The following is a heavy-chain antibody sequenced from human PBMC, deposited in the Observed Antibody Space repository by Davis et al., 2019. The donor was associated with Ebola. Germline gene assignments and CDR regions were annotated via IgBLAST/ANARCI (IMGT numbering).Heavy chain of an antibody. J-gene: IGHJ6*02. Sequence: GGSLRLSCAASGFTASSNYMSWVRQAPGKGLEWVTVIYSGGSIYYADSVKGRFTISRDNSKNTLYLQMNSLRAEDTAVYYCARDLLEQLEHLYYYYGMDVWGQGTTVTVSS. V-gene: IGHV3-66*01. CDR3: ARDLLEQLEHLYYYYGMDV. CDR2: IYSGGSI. CDR1: GFTASSNY. D-gene: IGHD6-6*01.